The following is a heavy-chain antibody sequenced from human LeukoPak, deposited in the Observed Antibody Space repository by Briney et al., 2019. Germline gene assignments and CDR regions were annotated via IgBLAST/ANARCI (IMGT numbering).Heavy chain of an antibody. CDR3: VRDYQWDKNLDY. D-gene: IGHD1-26*01. V-gene: IGHV3-11*01. CDR2: ISSSGSTI. CDR1: GFTFSDYY. J-gene: IGHJ4*02. Sequence: GGSLRLSCAASGFTFSDYYMSWIRQAPGKGLEWVSYISSSGSTIYYADSVKGRFTISRDNAKNSLYLQMNSLRAEDTAVYYCVRDYQWDKNLDYWGQGTLVTVSS.